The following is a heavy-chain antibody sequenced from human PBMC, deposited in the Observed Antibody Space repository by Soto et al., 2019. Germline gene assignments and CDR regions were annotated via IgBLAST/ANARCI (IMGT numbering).Heavy chain of an antibody. V-gene: IGHV3-9*01. CDR3: EKEKKEMSGPFDY. CDR1: GFTFDDYA. J-gene: IGHJ4*02. Sequence: PGGSLRLSCAASGFTFDDYAMHWVRQAPGKGLEWVSGISWNSVSVGYADSVKGRFTISRDNAKNSLFLQMNSLRPEDTALYYCEKEKKEMSGPFDYWAPEILVPVSS. CDR2: ISWNSVSV.